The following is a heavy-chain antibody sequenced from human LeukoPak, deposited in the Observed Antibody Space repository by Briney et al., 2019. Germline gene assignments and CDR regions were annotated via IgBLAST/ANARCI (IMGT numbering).Heavy chain of an antibody. D-gene: IGHD6-13*01. J-gene: IGHJ4*02. Sequence: ASVKVSGKASGYTFTSYGISWVRQSPGLGLECRGWISAYNGNTNYAQKLQGRVTMTTDTSTSTAYMELRSLRSDDTAVYYCARLPIAAAGLNFDYWGQGTLVTVSS. V-gene: IGHV1-18*01. CDR2: ISAYNGNT. CDR3: ARLPIAAAGLNFDY. CDR1: GYTFTSYG.